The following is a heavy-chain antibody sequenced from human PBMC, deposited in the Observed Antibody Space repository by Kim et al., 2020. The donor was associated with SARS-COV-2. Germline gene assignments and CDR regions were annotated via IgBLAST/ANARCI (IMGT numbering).Heavy chain of an antibody. CDR3: ARGRRGENDFWSGYYYYYYGMDV. CDR2: INTNTGNP. Sequence: ASVKVSCKASGYTFTSYAMNWVRQAPGQGLEWMGWINTNTGNPTYAQGFTGRLVFSLDTSVSTAYLQISSLKAEDTAVYYCARGRRGENDFWSGYYYYYYGMDVWGQGTTVTVSS. J-gene: IGHJ6*02. D-gene: IGHD3-3*01. CDR1: GYTFTSYA. V-gene: IGHV7-4-1*02.